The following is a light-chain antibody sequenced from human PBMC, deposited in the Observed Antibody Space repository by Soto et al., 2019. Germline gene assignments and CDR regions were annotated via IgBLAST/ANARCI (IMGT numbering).Light chain of an antibody. V-gene: IGLV1-47*02. Sequence: QSVLTQPPSASGTPGQKVTISCSGSSSNIGRNYVFWYQYLPGTAPKLLIYSNNQRPSGVPDRFSGSKSGTSASLAISELRSEDEADYFCAAWDDILGGVFGGGTQLTVL. CDR2: SNN. J-gene: IGLJ3*02. CDR3: AAWDDILGGV. CDR1: SSNIGRNY.